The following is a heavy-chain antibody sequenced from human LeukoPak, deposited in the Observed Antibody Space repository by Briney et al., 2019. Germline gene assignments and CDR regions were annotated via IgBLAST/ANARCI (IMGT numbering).Heavy chain of an antibody. Sequence: ASVKVSCKASGYTFTGYYMHWVRQAPGQGLEWMGWINPNSGGTNYAQKFQGRVTMTRDTSISTAYMELSRLRSDDTAVYYYARSTRISSGRIDIWGQGTMVTVSS. J-gene: IGHJ3*02. CDR2: INPNSGGT. CDR3: ARSTRISSGRIDI. D-gene: IGHD6-19*01. V-gene: IGHV1-2*02. CDR1: GYTFTGYY.